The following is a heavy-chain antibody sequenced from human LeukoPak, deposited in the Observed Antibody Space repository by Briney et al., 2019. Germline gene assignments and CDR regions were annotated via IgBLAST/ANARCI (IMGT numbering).Heavy chain of an antibody. V-gene: IGHV3-23*01. D-gene: IGHD5-18*01. CDR3: AKDFLRGYSYDHVSGVDY. J-gene: IGHJ4*02. CDR2: ISGSGSNT. CDR1: GFTFSSYA. Sequence: GGSLRLSCAASGFTFSSYAMSWARQAPGKGLEWVSVISGSGSNTYYADSVKGRFTISRDNSKNTLYLQMNSLRAEDTAVYYCAKDFLRGYSYDHVSGVDYWGQGTLVTVSS.